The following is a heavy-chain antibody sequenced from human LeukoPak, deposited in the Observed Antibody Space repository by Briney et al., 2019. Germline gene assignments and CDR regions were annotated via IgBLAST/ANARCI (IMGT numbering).Heavy chain of an antibody. D-gene: IGHD3-10*01. CDR1: GFMFTNYN. CDR3: ARNHYGSVDY. V-gene: IGHV3-74*01. Sequence: GGSLRLSCVATGFMFTNYNMHWVRQPPGKGLVWVSRMKGDGSATNYADSVKGRFTISRDNAKNTLYLQMNSLRPEDTAVYYCARNHYGSVDYWGQGTLVTVSS. CDR2: MKGDGSAT. J-gene: IGHJ4*02.